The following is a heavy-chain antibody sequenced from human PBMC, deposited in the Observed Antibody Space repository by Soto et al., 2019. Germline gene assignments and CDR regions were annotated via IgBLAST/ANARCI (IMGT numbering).Heavy chain of an antibody. CDR3: AKDRRIVTSTEIDY. J-gene: IGHJ4*02. CDR1: GFTFSTYS. D-gene: IGHD2-21*01. V-gene: IGHV3-23*01. Sequence: EVQLLESGGGWIQPGGSLRLSCAASGFTFSTYSMTWVRQAPGKGLEWVSGISDSGDTTYYADAVNGRFTSSRDNSENTLYLQRNSLRAEDTAVYYCAKDRRIVTSTEIDYWGQGSLVTVAS. CDR2: ISDSGDTT.